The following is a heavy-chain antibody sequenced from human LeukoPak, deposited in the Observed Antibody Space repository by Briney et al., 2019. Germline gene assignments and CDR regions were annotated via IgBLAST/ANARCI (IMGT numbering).Heavy chain of an antibody. Sequence: ASVKVSCKASGGTFSSYAISWVRQAPGQGLEWMGRIIPILSIANYAQKFRGRVTITADKSTSTAYVELSSLRSEDTAVYYCARAGGISTASFDYWGQGTLVTVSS. D-gene: IGHD3-16*01. CDR2: IIPILSIA. CDR3: ARAGGISTASFDY. V-gene: IGHV1-69*04. CDR1: GGTFSSYA. J-gene: IGHJ4*02.